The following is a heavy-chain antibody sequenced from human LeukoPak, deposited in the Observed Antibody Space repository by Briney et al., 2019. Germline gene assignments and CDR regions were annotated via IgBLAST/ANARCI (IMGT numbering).Heavy chain of an antibody. J-gene: IGHJ5*02. V-gene: IGHV1-3*04. CDR1: GYTFTNYA. CDR2: INTGNGNT. Sequence: GASVKVTCKASGYTFTNYAIHWVRQAPGQRLEWMGWINTGNGNTKYSQKFQGRVTIARDTSASTAYMELSSLSSEDTAAYYCAREGAASWFDPWGQGTLVTVSS. D-gene: IGHD1-26*01. CDR3: AREGAASWFDP.